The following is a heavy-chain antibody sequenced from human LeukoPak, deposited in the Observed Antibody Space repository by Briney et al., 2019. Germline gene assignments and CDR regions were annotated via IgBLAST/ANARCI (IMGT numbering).Heavy chain of an antibody. J-gene: IGHJ5*02. V-gene: IGHV4-30-4*01. CDR1: GGSISSGDYY. D-gene: IGHD3-22*01. CDR3: ARPYYYDSRIDP. Sequence: PSQTLSLTCTVSGGSISSGDYYWSWLRQPPGKGLEWIAYMYYSGSTYYNPSLKSRVTMSADTSKNQLSLKLSSVTAADTAVYYCARPYYYDSRIDPWGQGIMVTVSS. CDR2: MYYSGST.